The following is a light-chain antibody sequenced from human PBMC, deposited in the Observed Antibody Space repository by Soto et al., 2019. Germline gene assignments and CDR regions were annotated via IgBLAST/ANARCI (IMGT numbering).Light chain of an antibody. CDR3: QQAYSFPIT. Sequence: IQLTQSPSSLSASVGDRVLITCRASQNINNYLNWYQQKPGKAPKLLIYAASTLQSGVPSRFSGSGSGTDFTLSINSLQPEDFATYYCQQAYSFPITFGQGTRLE. CDR1: QNINNY. J-gene: IGKJ5*01. CDR2: AAS. V-gene: IGKV1-39*01.